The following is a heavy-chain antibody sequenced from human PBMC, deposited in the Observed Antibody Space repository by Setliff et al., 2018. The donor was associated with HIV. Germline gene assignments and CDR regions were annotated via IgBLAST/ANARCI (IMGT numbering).Heavy chain of an antibody. D-gene: IGHD3-3*01. CDR2: IYTSGST. CDR3: AREREAWSAYDS. V-gene: IGHV4-61*09. Sequence: PSETLSLTCTVSGGSISSGSYYWSWIRQPAGKGLEWIGHIYTSGSTNYNPSLKSRVTISVDTSKNQFSLKLSSVTAADTAVYHCAREREAWSAYDSWGQGTLVTVSS. CDR1: GGSISSGSYY. J-gene: IGHJ5*02.